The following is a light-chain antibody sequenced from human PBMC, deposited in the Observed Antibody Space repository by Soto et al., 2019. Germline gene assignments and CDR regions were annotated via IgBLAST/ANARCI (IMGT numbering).Light chain of an antibody. Sequence: EIVLTQSPCALSLSPGERATLSFRASQSVSSTYLAWYQQRPGQTPKLLIYEASTRATGIPDRFSGSGSGTDYTLTIGRLEPEDFAVYYCQQHGTSPITFGQGTRLEIK. CDR3: QQHGTSPIT. CDR2: EAS. V-gene: IGKV3-20*01. J-gene: IGKJ5*01. CDR1: QSVSSTY.